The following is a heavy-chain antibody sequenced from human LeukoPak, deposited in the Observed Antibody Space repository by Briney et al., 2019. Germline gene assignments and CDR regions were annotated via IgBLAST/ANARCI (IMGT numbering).Heavy chain of an antibody. V-gene: IGHV3-23*01. J-gene: IGHJ3*02. CDR3: AKSYGYSSSWYERGHAFDI. D-gene: IGHD6-13*01. CDR2: ISGSGGRT. CDR1: GFTFSSYA. Sequence: SGGSLRLSCAASGFTFSSYAMSWVRQAPGKGLEWVSAISGSGGRTYYADSVKGRFTISRDNSKNTLYLQMNSLRAEDTAVYYCAKSYGYSSSWYERGHAFDIWGQGTMVTVSS.